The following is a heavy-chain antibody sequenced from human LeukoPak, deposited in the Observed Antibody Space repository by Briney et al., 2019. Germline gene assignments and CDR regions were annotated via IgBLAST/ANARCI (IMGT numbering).Heavy chain of an antibody. D-gene: IGHD2-15*01. J-gene: IGHJ4*02. CDR2: IKSKTDGGTT. Sequence: TGGSLRLSCAASGFTFSSYAMSWVRQAPGKGLEWVGRIKSKTDGGTTDYAAPVKGRFTISRDDSKNTLYLQMNSLKTEDTAVYYCTLPGGTTFDYWGQGTLVTVSS. CDR3: TLPGGTTFDY. V-gene: IGHV3-15*01. CDR1: GFTFSSYA.